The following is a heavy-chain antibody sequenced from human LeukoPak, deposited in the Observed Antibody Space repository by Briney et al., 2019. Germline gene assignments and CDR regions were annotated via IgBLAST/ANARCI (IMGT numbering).Heavy chain of an antibody. V-gene: IGHV1-69*13. J-gene: IGHJ3*02. CDR1: GGTFSSYA. D-gene: IGHD5-18*01. CDR2: IIPIFGTA. Sequence: ASVKVSCKASGGTFSSYAISWVRQAPGQGLEWMGGIIPIFGTANYAQKFQGRVTITADEYTSTAYMELSSLRSEDTAVYYCARDQGDTAMVEAKHAFDIWGQGTMVTVSS. CDR3: ARDQGDTAMVEAKHAFDI.